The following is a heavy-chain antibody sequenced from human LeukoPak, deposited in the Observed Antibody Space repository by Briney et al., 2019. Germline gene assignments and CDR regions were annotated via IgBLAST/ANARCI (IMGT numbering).Heavy chain of an antibody. CDR1: GYTFTGYY. Sequence: GASVKVAFTSSGYTFTGYYIHWVRQAPGQGLEWMGWINPNSGSTNYAHTFQGRGTMTRDTSISTAYMELSRLRSDDTAVYYCARDEYCSTTSCYDYWG. CDR3: ARDEYCSTTSCYDY. D-gene: IGHD2-2*01. CDR2: INPNSGST. V-gene: IGHV1-2*07. J-gene: IGHJ4*03.